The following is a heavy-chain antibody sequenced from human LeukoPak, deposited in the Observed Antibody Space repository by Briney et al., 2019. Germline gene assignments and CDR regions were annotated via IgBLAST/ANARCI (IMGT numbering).Heavy chain of an antibody. Sequence: SETLSLTCAVYGGSFSGYYWSWIRQPPGKGLEWIGEINHSGSTNYNPSLKSRVTISVDTSKNQFSLKLSSVTAADTAVYYCARGPIVSTSGWSRGHNYFDYWGQGTLVTVSS. CDR1: GGSFSGYY. CDR2: INHSGST. D-gene: IGHD6-19*01. J-gene: IGHJ4*02. V-gene: IGHV4-34*01. CDR3: ARGPIVSTSGWSRGHNYFDY.